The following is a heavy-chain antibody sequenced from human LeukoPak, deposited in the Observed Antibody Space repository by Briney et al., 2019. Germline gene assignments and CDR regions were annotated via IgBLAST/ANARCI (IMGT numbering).Heavy chain of an antibody. CDR1: GFTFGSYA. CDR3: ASSGPYSSGWYAFDI. V-gene: IGHV3-23*01. Sequence: GGSLRLSCAASGFTFGSYAMSWVHQAPGKGLEWVSAISGSGGSTYYADSVKGRFTISRDNSKNTLYLQMNSLRAEDTAVYYCASSGPYSSGWYAFDIWGQGTMVTVSS. D-gene: IGHD6-19*01. CDR2: ISGSGGST. J-gene: IGHJ3*02.